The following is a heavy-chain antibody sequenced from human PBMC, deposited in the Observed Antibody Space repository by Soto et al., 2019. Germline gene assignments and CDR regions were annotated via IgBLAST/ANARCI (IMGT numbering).Heavy chain of an antibody. J-gene: IGHJ5*02. Sequence: QVQLQESGPGLVKPSQTLSLTCTVSGGSISSGGYYWSWIRQHPGKGLEWIGYIYYRGSTYYNPSLKSRVTISVDTSKNQFALKLSSVTAADTAVYYCARGIAAAGTGWFDPWGQGTMVTVSS. CDR3: ARGIAAAGTGWFDP. D-gene: IGHD6-13*01. CDR1: GGSISSGGYY. CDR2: IYYRGST. V-gene: IGHV4-31*03.